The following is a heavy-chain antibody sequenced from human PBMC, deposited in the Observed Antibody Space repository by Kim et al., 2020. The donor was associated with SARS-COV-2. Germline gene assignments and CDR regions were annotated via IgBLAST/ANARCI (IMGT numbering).Heavy chain of an antibody. J-gene: IGHJ4*02. CDR3: AKAASGYYAYYFDY. V-gene: IGHV3-43*01. D-gene: IGHD3-22*01. Sequence: ADSLKGRFTISRDNSKNSLYLQMNSLRTEDTALYYCAKAASGYYAYYFDYWGQGTLVTVSS.